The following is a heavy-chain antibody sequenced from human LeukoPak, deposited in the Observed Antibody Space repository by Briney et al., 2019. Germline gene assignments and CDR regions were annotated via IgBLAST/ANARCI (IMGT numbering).Heavy chain of an antibody. V-gene: IGHV4-4*07. D-gene: IGHD2-2*01. CDR2: MYTSGST. J-gene: IGHJ4*02. Sequence: SETLSLTCTVSGGSISTYYWSWIRQPAGKGLEWIGRMYTSGSTNFNPSLKSRVTMSVDTSKNQFSLRLSSVTAADTAVYYCARELVPAAAFDYWGQGTLVTVSS. CDR3: ARELVPAAAFDY. CDR1: GGSISTYY.